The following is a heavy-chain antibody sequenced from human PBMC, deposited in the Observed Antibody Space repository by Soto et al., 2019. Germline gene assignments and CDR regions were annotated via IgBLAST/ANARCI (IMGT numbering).Heavy chain of an antibody. V-gene: IGHV1-69*01. CDR1: GGTFSSYA. CDR2: VIPIFGTA. J-gene: IGHJ4*02. Sequence: QVQLVQSGAEVKKPGSSVNVSCKASGGTFSSYAISWVRQAPGQGLEWMGGVIPIFGTANYAQKFQGRVTITADESTSTAYMELSRLRSEDTAVYYCARVRFLAYYDFSDDYWGQGTLVTVSS. D-gene: IGHD3-3*01. CDR3: ARVRFLAYYDFSDDY.